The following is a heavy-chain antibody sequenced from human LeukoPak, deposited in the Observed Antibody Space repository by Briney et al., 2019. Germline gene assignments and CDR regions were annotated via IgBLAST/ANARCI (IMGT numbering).Heavy chain of an antibody. CDR3: VRGEDGYNSADDAFDI. J-gene: IGHJ3*02. V-gene: IGHV4-59*01. D-gene: IGHD5-24*01. Sequence: SETLSLTCTVSGGSISSYYWSWIRQPPGKGLEWIGYIYYSGSTNYNPSLKSRVTISVDTSKNQFSLKLSSVTAADTAVYYCVRGEDGYNSADDAFDIWGQGTMVTVSS. CDR2: IYYSGST. CDR1: GGSISSYY.